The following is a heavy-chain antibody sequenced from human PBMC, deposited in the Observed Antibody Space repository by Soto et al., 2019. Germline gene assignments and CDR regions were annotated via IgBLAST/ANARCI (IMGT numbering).Heavy chain of an antibody. CDR1: GFTFGDYA. V-gene: IGHV3-49*03. J-gene: IGHJ5*02. Sequence: GGSLRLSCTASGFTFGDYAMSWFRQASGKGLEWVGFIRSKAYGGTTEYAASVKGRFTISRDDSKSIAYLQMNSLKTEDTAVYYCTRGRVVLRYFDWLLYPGAPPEEGFDPWGQGTLVTVSS. CDR2: IRSKAYGGTT. CDR3: TRGRVVLRYFDWLLYPGAPPEEGFDP. D-gene: IGHD3-9*01.